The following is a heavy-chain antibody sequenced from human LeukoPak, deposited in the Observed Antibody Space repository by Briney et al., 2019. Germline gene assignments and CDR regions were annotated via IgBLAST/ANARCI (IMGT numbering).Heavy chain of an antibody. CDR3: ARRALSGNTNWYFDL. CDR1: GGSISSYY. CDR2: IYYSGST. J-gene: IGHJ2*01. D-gene: IGHD4-23*01. V-gene: IGHV4-59*08. Sequence: SETLSLTCTVSGGSISSYYWSWIRQPPGKGLEWIGYIYYSGSTNYNPSLKSRVTISVDTSKNQFSLKLSSVTAADTAVYYCARRALSGNTNWYFDLWGRGTLVTVSS.